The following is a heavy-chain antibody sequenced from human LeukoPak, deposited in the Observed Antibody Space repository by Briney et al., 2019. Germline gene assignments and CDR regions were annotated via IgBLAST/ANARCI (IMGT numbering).Heavy chain of an antibody. J-gene: IGHJ6*02. D-gene: IGHD2-15*01. CDR2: IYYSGST. CDR3: ARAPAYCSGGMGVCGMDV. Sequence: PSETLSLTCTVSGGSISSGDYYWSWIRQPPGKGLEWIGYIYYSGSTYYNPSLKSRVTISVDTSKNQFSLKLSSVTAADTAVYYCARAPAYCSGGMGVCGMDVWAKGPRSPSP. V-gene: IGHV4-30-4*01. CDR1: GGSISSGDYY.